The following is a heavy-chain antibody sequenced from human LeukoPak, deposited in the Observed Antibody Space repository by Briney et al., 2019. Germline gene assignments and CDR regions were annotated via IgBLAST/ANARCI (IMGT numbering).Heavy chain of an antibody. CDR3: ARGRGLD. J-gene: IGHJ4*02. V-gene: IGHV4-34*01. Sequence: SETLSLTCAVYGGSFSGYYWSWIRQPPGKGLEWIGEINHSGSTNYNPSLKGRVTISVDTSKNQFSLKLSSVTAADTAVYYCARGRGLDWGQGTLVTVSS. CDR2: INHSGST. CDR1: GGSFSGYY.